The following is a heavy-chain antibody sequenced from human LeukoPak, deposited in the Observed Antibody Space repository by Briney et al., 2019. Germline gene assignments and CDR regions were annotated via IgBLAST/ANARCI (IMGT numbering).Heavy chain of an antibody. CDR3: AREGIAEPDTNWFDP. D-gene: IGHD6-13*01. CDR1: GYTFTAYY. Sequence: ASVKASCKPSGYTFTAYYLHWLRQAPGQGLEWMGWINPTSGGTHYAQKFQGRVTMTRDTSISTAYMELSRLTSDDTAVYYCAREGIAEPDTNWFDPWGQGTLVTVSS. J-gene: IGHJ5*02. V-gene: IGHV1-2*02. CDR2: INPTSGGT.